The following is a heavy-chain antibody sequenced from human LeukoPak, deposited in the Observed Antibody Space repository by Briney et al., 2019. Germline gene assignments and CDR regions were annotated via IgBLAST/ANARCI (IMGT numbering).Heavy chain of an antibody. J-gene: IGHJ4*02. D-gene: IGHD3-9*01. CDR2: ISSSSSYI. CDR3: AREYYDILTGTDY. Sequence: NPGGSLRLSCAASGFTFSSYSMNWVRQAPGKGLEWVSSISSSSSYIYYADSVKGRFTISRDNAKNSLYLQMNSLRAEDTAVYYCAREYYDILTGTDYWGQGTLVTVSS. V-gene: IGHV3-21*01. CDR1: GFTFSSYS.